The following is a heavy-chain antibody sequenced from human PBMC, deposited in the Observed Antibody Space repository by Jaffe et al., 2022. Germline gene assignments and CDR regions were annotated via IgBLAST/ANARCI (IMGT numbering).Heavy chain of an antibody. J-gene: IGHJ5*02. CDR2: IYTSGST. CDR1: GGSISSGSYY. V-gene: IGHV4-61*02. Sequence: QVQLQESGPGLVKPSQTLSLTCTVSGGSISSGSYYWSWIRQPAGKGLEWIGRIYTSGSTNYNPSLKSRVTISVDTSKNQFSLKLSSVTAADTAVYYCARSYSSLRFDPWGQGTLVTVSS. CDR3: ARSYSSLRFDP. D-gene: IGHD6-13*01.